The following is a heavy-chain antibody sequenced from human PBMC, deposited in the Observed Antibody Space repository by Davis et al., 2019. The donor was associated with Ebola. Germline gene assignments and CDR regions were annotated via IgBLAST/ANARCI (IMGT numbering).Heavy chain of an antibody. V-gene: IGHV3-23*01. J-gene: IGHJ5*02. CDR3: VNSRVP. CDR2: IGASGVKT. CDR1: GFTFSDYA. Sequence: GESLKISCAASGFTFSDYAMSWVRQAPGKGLEWVSGIGASGVKTYYADSVKGRFTISRDNSKNTLYLQMNSLTEEDSAVYYRVNSRVPWGQGTLVTVSS.